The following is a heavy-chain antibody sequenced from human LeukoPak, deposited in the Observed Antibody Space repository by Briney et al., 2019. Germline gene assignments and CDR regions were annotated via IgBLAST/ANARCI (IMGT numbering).Heavy chain of an antibody. V-gene: IGHV5-51*01. J-gene: IGHJ4*02. Sequence: GESLQISCKGYGYSFTSYWIGWVRQMPGKGMEWMGIIYPGDSDTRYSPSFQGQVTISADKSISTAYLQWSSLKASDTAMYYCARYTANYYDSSGYYYYFDYWGQGTLVTVSS. CDR2: IYPGDSDT. CDR1: GYSFTSYW. CDR3: ARYTANYYDSSGYYYYFDY. D-gene: IGHD3-22*01.